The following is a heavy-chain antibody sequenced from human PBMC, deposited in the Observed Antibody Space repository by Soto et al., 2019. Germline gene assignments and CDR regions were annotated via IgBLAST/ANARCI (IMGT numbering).Heavy chain of an antibody. J-gene: IGHJ4*02. CDR3: TRDLETHYYDSSGYCRFDY. CDR1: GFTFGDYA. CDR2: IRGKAYGGTT. Sequence: GGSLRLSCTASGFTFGDYAMSWVRQAPGKWLEWVGFIRGKAYGGTTEYAASVKGRFTISRDDSKSIAYLQMNSLKTEDTAVYYCTRDLETHYYDSSGYCRFDYWGQGXLVTVYS. D-gene: IGHD3-22*01. V-gene: IGHV3-49*04.